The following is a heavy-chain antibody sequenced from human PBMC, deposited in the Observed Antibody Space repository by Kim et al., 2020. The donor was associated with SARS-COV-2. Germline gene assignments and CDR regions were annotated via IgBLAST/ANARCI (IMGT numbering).Heavy chain of an antibody. J-gene: IGHJ4*01. CDR2: ISYDGSNK. D-gene: IGHD6-19*01. V-gene: IGHV3-30*04. Sequence: GGSLRLSCAASGFTFSSYAMHWVRQAPGKGLEWVAVISYDGSNKYYADSVKGRFTISRDNSKNTLYLQMNSLRAEDTAVYDCARDSGRGWYSSPIPTDY. CDR3: ARDSGRGWYSSPIPTDY. CDR1: GFTFSSYA.